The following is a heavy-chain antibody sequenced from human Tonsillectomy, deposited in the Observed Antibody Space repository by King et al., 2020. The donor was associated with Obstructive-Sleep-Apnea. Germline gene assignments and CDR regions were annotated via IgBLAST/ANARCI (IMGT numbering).Heavy chain of an antibody. D-gene: IGHD6-19*01. CDR1: GFTFSSYS. CDR3: ARDYRHSSGWHDAFDI. J-gene: IGHJ3*02. Sequence: VQLVESGGGLVKPGGSLRLSCAASGFTFSSYSMNWVRQAPGKGLEWVSSISSSSSYIYYADSVKGRFTISRDNAKNSLYLQMNSLRAEDTAVYYCARDYRHSSGWHDAFDIWGQGTMVTVSS. CDR2: ISSSSSYI. V-gene: IGHV3-21*01.